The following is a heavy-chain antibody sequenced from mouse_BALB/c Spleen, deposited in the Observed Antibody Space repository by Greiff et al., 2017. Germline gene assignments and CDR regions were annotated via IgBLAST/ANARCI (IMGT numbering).Heavy chain of an antibody. V-gene: IGHV5-6-3*01. CDR2: INSNGGST. J-gene: IGHJ3*01. D-gene: IGHD2-1*01. CDR3: ARRDYGNSFAY. Sequence: EVQVVESGGGLVQPGGSLKLSCAASGFTFSSYGMSWVRQTPDKRLELVATINSNGGSTYYPDSVKGRFTISRDNAKNTLYLQMSSLKSEDTAMYYCARRDYGNSFAYWGQGTLVTVSA. CDR1: GFTFSSYG.